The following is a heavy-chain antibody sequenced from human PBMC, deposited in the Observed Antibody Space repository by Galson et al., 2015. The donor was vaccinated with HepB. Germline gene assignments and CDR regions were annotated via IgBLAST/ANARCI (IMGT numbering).Heavy chain of an antibody. Sequence: SVKVSCKVSGYTLTELSMHWVRQAPGKGLEWMGGFDPEDGETIYAQKFQGGVTMTEDTSTDTAYMELSSLRSEDTAVYYCATAHDIVVVPAAANWFDPWGQGTLVTVSS. D-gene: IGHD2-2*01. CDR1: GYTLTELS. V-gene: IGHV1-24*01. CDR3: ATAHDIVVVPAAANWFDP. J-gene: IGHJ5*02. CDR2: FDPEDGET.